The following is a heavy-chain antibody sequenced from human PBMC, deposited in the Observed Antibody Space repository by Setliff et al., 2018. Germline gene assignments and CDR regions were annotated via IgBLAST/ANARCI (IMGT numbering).Heavy chain of an antibody. D-gene: IGHD3-16*01. Sequence: SVKVSCKVSGGPFSNYALSWVRQAPAQGPEWMGRITPALGTTDYSQKFQDRVTITADESTRTVNMELRSLRSEDTALYYCARGAVNWAAFNIWGQGTLVTVSS. J-gene: IGHJ3*02. CDR3: ARGAVNWAAFNI. CDR2: ITPALGTT. CDR1: GGPFSNYA. V-gene: IGHV1-69*11.